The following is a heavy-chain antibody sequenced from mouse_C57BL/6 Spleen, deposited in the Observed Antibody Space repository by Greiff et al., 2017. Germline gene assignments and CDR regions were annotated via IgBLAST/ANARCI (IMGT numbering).Heavy chain of an antibody. J-gene: IGHJ2*01. V-gene: IGHV1-7*01. CDR2: INPSSGYT. Sequence: QVQLQQSGAELAKPGASVKLSCKASGYTFTSYWMHWVKQRPGRGLEWIGYINPSSGYTKYNQKFKDKDTLTADKSSSTAYMQLSSLTYEDAAVYYCASSYYGNYYFDYWGQGTTLTVSS. D-gene: IGHD2-10*01. CDR1: GYTFTSYW. CDR3: ASSYYGNYYFDY.